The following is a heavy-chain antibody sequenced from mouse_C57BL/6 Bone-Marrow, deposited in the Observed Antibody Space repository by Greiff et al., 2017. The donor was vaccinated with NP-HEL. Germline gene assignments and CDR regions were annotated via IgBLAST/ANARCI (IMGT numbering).Heavy chain of an antibody. CDR1: GYTFTSYW. CDR2: IDPSDSYT. V-gene: IGHV1-69*01. CDR3: ARWGTTGVATGYFDV. D-gene: IGHD1-1*01. Sequence: VQLQQPGAELVMPGASVKLSCKASGYTFTSYWMHWVKQRPGQGLEWIGEIDPSDSYTNYNQKFKGKSTLTVDKSSSTAYMQLSSLTSEDSAVYYCARWGTTGVATGYFDVWGTGTTVTVSS. J-gene: IGHJ1*03.